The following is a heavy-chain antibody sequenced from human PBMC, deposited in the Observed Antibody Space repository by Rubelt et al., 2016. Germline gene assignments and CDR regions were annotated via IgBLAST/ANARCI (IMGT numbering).Heavy chain of an antibody. CDR1: A. CDR2: IIPILGIA. V-gene: IGHV1-69*10. D-gene: IGHD1-26*01. Sequence: AISWVRQAPGQGLEWMGGIIPILGIANYAQKFQGRVTITADKSTSTAYMELSSLRSEDTAVYYCARGGANPLIDYWGQGTLVTVSS. CDR3: ARGGANPLIDY. J-gene: IGHJ4*02.